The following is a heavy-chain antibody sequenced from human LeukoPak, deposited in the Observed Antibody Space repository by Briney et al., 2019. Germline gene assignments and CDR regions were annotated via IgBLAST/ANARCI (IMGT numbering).Heavy chain of an antibody. Sequence: PGGSLRLSCAASGFTFSDHYMSGIRQAPGKGLELVSYISSSGSPIYYADSVKGRFTVSRDNAKKSLYLQMNNLRAEDTAVYFCARDRWELRLLFDYWGQGSLVTVSS. CDR1: GFTFSDHY. CDR2: ISSSGSPI. CDR3: ARDRWELRLLFDY. D-gene: IGHD2-15*01. V-gene: IGHV3-11*04. J-gene: IGHJ4*02.